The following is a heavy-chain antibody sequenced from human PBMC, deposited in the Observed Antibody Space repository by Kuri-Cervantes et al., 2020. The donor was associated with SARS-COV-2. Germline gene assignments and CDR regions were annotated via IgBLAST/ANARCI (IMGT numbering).Heavy chain of an antibody. CDR2: IYYSGST. CDR1: GGSISSSSYY. D-gene: IGHD3-16*01. J-gene: IGHJ1*01. CDR3: TGRTDVPY. V-gene: IGHV4-39*07. Sequence: SETRSLTCTVSGGSISSSSYYWGWIRQPSGKGLEWIGSIYYSGSTYYNPSLRSRVTISLDMSKNQFSLNLDSVTAADTAVYYCTGRTDVPYWGPGTLVTVSS.